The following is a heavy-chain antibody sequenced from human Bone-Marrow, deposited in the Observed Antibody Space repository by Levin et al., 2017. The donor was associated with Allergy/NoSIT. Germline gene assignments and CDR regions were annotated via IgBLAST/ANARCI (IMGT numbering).Heavy chain of an antibody. V-gene: IGHV3-30-3*01. CDR1: GFTFSSYA. J-gene: IGHJ4*02. D-gene: IGHD2-15*01. Sequence: GGSLRLSCAASGFTFSSYAMHWVRQAPGKGLEWVAVISYDGSNKYYADSVKGRFTISRDNSKNTLYLQMNSLRAEDTAVYYCARGSPPYCSGGSCYPLYWGQGTLVTVSS. CDR3: ARGSPPYCSGGSCYPLY. CDR2: ISYDGSNK.